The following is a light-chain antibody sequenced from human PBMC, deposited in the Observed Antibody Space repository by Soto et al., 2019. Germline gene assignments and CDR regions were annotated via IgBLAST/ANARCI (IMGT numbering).Light chain of an antibody. J-gene: IGLJ1*01. CDR1: SSDVGGYDY. CDR3: SSYAGSSTYV. V-gene: IGLV2-8*01. CDR2: EVS. Sequence: QSALTQPPSASGSPGQSVTISCTGTSSDVGGYDYVSWYQQHPGKAPKLMIYEVSKRPSGVPVRFSGSKSGNTASLTVSGLQAEDEADYYCSSYAGSSTYVFGTGTKVTVL.